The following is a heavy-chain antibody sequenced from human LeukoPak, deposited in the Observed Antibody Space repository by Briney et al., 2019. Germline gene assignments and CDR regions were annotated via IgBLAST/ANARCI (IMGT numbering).Heavy chain of an antibody. V-gene: IGHV4-61*02. CDR2: IYTSGST. CDR1: GDSISSADYY. D-gene: IGHD3-22*01. CDR3: ARESDLSHYDRTDY. Sequence: SSETLSLTCTVSGDSISSADYYWSWIRQPAGKGLEWIGRIYTSGSTNYNPTLKSRVTISADTSKNQLFLKLSSVTAADTAVYYCARESDLSHYDRTDYWGQGTLVTVSS. J-gene: IGHJ4*02.